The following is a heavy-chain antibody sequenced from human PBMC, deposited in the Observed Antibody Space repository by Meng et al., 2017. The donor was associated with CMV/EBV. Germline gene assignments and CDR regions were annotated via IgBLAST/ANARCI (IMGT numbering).Heavy chain of an antibody. CDR2: IKQDGSEK. V-gene: IGHV3-7*01. Sequence: GESLKISCAASGFTFSSYAMSWVRQAPGKGLEWVANIKQDGSEKYYVDSVKGRFTISRDNAKNSLYLQMNSLRAEDTAVYYCARNLSPRTLRFLEWLPTGGWVDYWGQGTLVTVSS. D-gene: IGHD3-3*01. CDR1: GFTFSSYA. J-gene: IGHJ4*02. CDR3: ARNLSPRTLRFLEWLPTGGWVDY.